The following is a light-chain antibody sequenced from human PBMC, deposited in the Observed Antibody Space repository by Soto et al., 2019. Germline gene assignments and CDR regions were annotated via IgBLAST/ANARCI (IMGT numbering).Light chain of an antibody. CDR1: QSVSSNY. J-gene: IGKJ2*01. Sequence: VLTQSPGTVSLSPGEKATLSCRTSQSVSSNYLAWYQQKPGQAPRLLIYGVFNRATGIPDRFSGSGSGTDFSLTISRREPEDVAVYFCQHYDGSPRTFGQGTRLQI. CDR2: GVF. V-gene: IGKV3-20*01. CDR3: QHYDGSPRT.